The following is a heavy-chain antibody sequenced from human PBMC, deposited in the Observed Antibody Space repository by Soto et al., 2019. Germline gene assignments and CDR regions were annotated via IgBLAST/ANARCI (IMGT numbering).Heavy chain of an antibody. V-gene: IGHV3-33*01. CDR2: IWYDGSNK. J-gene: IGHJ4*02. D-gene: IGHD6-19*01. CDR1: GFTFSSYG. Sequence: GGSLRLSCAASGFTFSSYGMHWVRQAPGKGLEWVAVIWYDGSNKYYADSVKGRFTISRDNSKNTLYLQMNSLRAEDTAVYYCARAPIAVAGTLWYFDYWGQGTLVTVSS. CDR3: ARAPIAVAGTLWYFDY.